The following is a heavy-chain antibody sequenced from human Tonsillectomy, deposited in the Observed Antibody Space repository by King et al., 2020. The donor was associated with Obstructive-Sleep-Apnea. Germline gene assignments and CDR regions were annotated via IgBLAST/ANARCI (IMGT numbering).Heavy chain of an antibody. V-gene: IGHV3-30-3*01. J-gene: IGHJ6*02. CDR1: GFTFSSCA. CDR3: ARDRHDYGDYGGSAYYGMDV. Sequence: VQLVESGGGVVQPGRSLRLSCVASGFTFSSCAMYWVRQAPGKGLEWVAFISHDGNNKYYADSVKGRFTISRDNSKNTLYLQMNVLRAEDTAVYYCARDRHDYGDYGGSAYYGMDVWGQGTTVTVSS. D-gene: IGHD4-17*01. CDR2: ISHDGNNK.